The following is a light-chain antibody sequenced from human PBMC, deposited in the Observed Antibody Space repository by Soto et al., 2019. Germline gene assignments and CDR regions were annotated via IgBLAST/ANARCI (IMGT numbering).Light chain of an antibody. CDR2: DAS. J-gene: IGKJ1*01. V-gene: IGKV3-15*01. CDR3: QHYYDTPRT. Sequence: EIVMTQSPATLSVSPGERATLSCRASQSVTSNLAWYQQKPGQAPRLLIYDASTRATGLPARFSGSGSATDLSRTTSCLQIYDLPVYYYQHYYDTPRTFGRGPNVE. CDR1: QSVTSN.